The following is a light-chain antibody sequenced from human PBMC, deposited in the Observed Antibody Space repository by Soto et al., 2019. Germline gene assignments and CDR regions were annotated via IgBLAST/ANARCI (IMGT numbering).Light chain of an antibody. V-gene: IGKV1-9*01. CDR3: QQLNRFPRT. CDR1: QDISSY. CDR2: AAS. J-gene: IGKJ1*01. Sequence: DIQLTQSPSFLSASVGDRVIITCRASQDISSYLAWYQQRPGKVPRFLTHAASTLQSGVPSRFSVAGSGTTFTLTISSLQPEDIATYYCQQLNRFPRTFGQGTKVEV.